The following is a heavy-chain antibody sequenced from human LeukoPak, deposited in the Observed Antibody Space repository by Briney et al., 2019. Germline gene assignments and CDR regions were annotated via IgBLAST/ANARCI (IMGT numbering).Heavy chain of an antibody. CDR2: ISGSGGST. Sequence: GGSLRLSCAASGFTFSSYAMSWVRQAPGKGLEWVSAISGSGGSTYYAASVKGRFTISRDNSKTTLHLQMTSLRAEATAVYSCAKEADFWRLGYWGQGTLVTVSS. CDR3: AKEADFWRLGY. V-gene: IGHV3-23*01. CDR1: GFTFSSYA. D-gene: IGHD3-3*01. J-gene: IGHJ4*01.